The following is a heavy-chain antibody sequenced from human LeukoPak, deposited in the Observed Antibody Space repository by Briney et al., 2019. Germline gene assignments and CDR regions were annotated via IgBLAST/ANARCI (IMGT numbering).Heavy chain of an antibody. CDR3: ARDNGRNSYGMDV. D-gene: IGHD2-15*01. CDR1: GGSISSYY. CDR2: IYTSGST. V-gene: IGHV4-4*07. J-gene: IGHJ6*02. Sequence: SETLSLTCAVYGGSISSYYWSWIRQPAGKGLEWIGRIYTSGSTNYNPSLKSRVTMSVDTSKNQFSLKLSSVTAADTAVYYCARDNGRNSYGMDVWGQGTTVTVSS.